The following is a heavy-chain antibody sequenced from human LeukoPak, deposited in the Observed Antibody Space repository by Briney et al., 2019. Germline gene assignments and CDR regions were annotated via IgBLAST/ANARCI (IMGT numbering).Heavy chain of an antibody. Sequence: GGSLRLSCAASGFTFSSYEMNWVRQAPGKGLEWVSYISDSGSTKSYADSVKGRFIISRDNAKNSLYLQMNSLRAEDTAVYYCARGSYGPRYNWFDPWGQGTLVTVSS. CDR3: ARGSYGPRYNWFDP. CDR1: GFTFSSYE. D-gene: IGHD5-18*01. J-gene: IGHJ5*02. CDR2: ISDSGSTK. V-gene: IGHV3-48*03.